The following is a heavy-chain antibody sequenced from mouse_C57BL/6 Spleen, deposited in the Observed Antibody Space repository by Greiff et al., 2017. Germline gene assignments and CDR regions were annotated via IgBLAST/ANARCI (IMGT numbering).Heavy chain of an antibody. J-gene: IGHJ2*01. CDR3: ARGGTMLFDY. CDR2: ISYSGST. D-gene: IGHD1-1*02. V-gene: IGHV3-1*01. CDR1: GYSITSGYD. Sequence: EVKVVESGPGMVKPSQSLSLTCSVTGYSITSGYDWHWIRHFPGNKLEWMGYISYSGSTNYKPSLKSRISITHDTSKNHFFLKLNSVTTEDTATYYCARGGTMLFDYWGQGTTLTVSS.